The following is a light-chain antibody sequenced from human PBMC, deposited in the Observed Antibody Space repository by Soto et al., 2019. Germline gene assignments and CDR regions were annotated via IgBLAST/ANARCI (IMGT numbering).Light chain of an antibody. CDR2: SHN. CDR1: NSNIRSQS. V-gene: IGLV1-44*01. CDR3: AAWDVSLDEYV. J-gene: IGLJ1*01. Sequence: QSVLTQPPSASGTPGQRVTISCSGSNSNIRSQSVHWYQQLPGTAPKLLIASHNERPSGVPDRFSGSKSGTSASLAISGLQSEDEADYYCAAWDVSLDEYVFGTGTKVTVL.